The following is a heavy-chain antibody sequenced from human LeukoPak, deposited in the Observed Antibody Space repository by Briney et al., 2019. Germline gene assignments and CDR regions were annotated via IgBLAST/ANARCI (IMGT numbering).Heavy chain of an antibody. V-gene: IGHV4-34*01. J-gene: IGHJ4*02. Sequence: NPSETLSLTCAVYGGSFSGYYWSWIRQPPGKGLEWIGEINHSGSTNYNPSLKSRVTISVDTSKNQFSLNLSSVTAADTAVYYCVRRGYSYRYWGQGTLVTVSS. D-gene: IGHD5-18*01. CDR1: GGSFSGYY. CDR3: VRRGYSYRY. CDR2: INHSGST.